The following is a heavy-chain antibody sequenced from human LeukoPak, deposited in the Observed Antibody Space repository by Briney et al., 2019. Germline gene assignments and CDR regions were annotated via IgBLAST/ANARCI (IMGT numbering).Heavy chain of an antibody. D-gene: IGHD3-9*01. V-gene: IGHV3-48*04. CDR1: GFSFSGYS. CDR2: IRGTSSAM. Sequence: GGSLRLSCAASGFSFSGYSMNWVRQAPGKGLEWVAHIRGTSSAMNYAASVRGRFTISRDNAKNAFFLEMSSLRAEDTAVYYCARDRDWSFDYWGQGTLVTVSS. J-gene: IGHJ4*02. CDR3: ARDRDWSFDY.